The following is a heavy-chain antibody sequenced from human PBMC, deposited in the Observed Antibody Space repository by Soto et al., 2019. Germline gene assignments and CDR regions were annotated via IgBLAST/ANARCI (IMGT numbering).Heavy chain of an antibody. CDR3: AGPPELTRIYYYYGMDV. V-gene: IGHV1-69*12. J-gene: IGHJ6*02. CDR1: GGTFSSYA. D-gene: IGHD1-7*01. Sequence: QVQLVQSGAEVKKPGSSVKVSCKASGGTFSSYAISWVRQAPGQGLEWMGGIIPIFGTANYAQKFQGRVTVTADESTGTAYIGLSSLRSEDTAVYYCAGPPELTRIYYYYGMDVWGQGTTVTVSS. CDR2: IIPIFGTA.